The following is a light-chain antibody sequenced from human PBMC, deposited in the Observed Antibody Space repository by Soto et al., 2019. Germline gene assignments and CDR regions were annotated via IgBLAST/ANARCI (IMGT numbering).Light chain of an antibody. CDR3: LVYYGGEYV. J-gene: IGLJ1*01. Sequence: QTVVTQEPSLTVSPGDTVTLTCASTTGAVTSGYSPNWFQQKPGQPPRALISSTSKKHSWTPARFSGSLLGGKAALTLSGVHPEDEAEYYCLVYYGGEYVFVNGTKVTVL. CDR2: STS. CDR1: TGAVTSGYS. V-gene: IGLV7-43*01.